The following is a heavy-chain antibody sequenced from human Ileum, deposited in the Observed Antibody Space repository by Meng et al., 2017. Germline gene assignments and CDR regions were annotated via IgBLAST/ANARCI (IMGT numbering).Heavy chain of an antibody. J-gene: IGHJ4*02. D-gene: IGHD6-13*01. V-gene: IGHV3-30*01. CDR3: ARGRYDSSWYINY. CDR2: TSYVGTNE. CDR1: GFTFSSYV. Sequence: QVQLGETGGGVVQPGRSLRLSCAASGFTFSSYVMHWVRQAPGKGLEWVAVTSYVGTNEFYADSVRDRFTISRDDSKNTLFLQMNSLRVEDTAVYHCARGRYDSSWYINYWGQGTLVTVSS.